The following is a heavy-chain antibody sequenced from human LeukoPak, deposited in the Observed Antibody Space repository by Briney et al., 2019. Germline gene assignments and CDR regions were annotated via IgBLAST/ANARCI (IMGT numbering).Heavy chain of an antibody. D-gene: IGHD3-3*01. CDR1: GDSISSGGYY. J-gene: IGHJ4*02. CDR2: IYYSGST. Sequence: PSETLSLTCTVSGDSISSGGYYWSWIRQPPGKGLEWIGYIYYSGSTYYNPSLKSRVTISVDTSKNQFSLKLSSVTAADTAVYYCARWRFWSGYYSFDYWGQGTLVTVSS. CDR3: ARWRFWSGYYSFDY. V-gene: IGHV4-30-4*08.